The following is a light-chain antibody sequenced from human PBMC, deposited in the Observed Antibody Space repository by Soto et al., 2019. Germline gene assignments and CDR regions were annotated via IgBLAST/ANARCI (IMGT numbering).Light chain of an antibody. CDR1: QGISSY. Sequence: AIRITQSPSSLSASTVDRFTITCRASQGISSYLAWYQQKPGKAPKLLIYAASTLQSGVPSRFSGSGSGTDFTLTISCLQSEDFATYYCQQYYSYPLTFGGGTKVDIK. CDR2: AAS. V-gene: IGKV1-8*01. CDR3: QQYYSYPLT. J-gene: IGKJ4*01.